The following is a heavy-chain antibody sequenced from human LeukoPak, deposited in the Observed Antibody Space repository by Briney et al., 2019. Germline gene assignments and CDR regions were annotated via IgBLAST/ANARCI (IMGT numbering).Heavy chain of an antibody. V-gene: IGHV4-59*01. CDR1: GGSINTYC. CDR2: VYYSGTA. CDR3: ARGLYGGSFYYFDY. Sequence: PSETLSLTCTVSGGSINTYCWSWIRQPPGKGMEWIGYVYYSGTANYNPSLKSRVVISVDTSKNQFSLKLTSVTAADTAVYYCARGLYGGSFYYFDYWGQGTMVTVSS. J-gene: IGHJ4*02. D-gene: IGHD1-26*01.